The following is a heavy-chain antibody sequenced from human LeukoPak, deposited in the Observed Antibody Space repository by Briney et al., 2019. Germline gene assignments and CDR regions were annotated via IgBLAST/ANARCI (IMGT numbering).Heavy chain of an antibody. CDR3: AGDIPSGFYTPDY. CDR1: GFTFSDYW. Sequence: GGCLRLSCVASGFTFSDYWMSWVRQAPGMGLEWVANIETDGDEKNYVDSVKGRFTISRDNAKNSLYLQMNNLRDEDTALYYCAGDIPSGFYTPDYWGQGTQVTVSS. CDR2: IETDGDEK. V-gene: IGHV3-7*01. J-gene: IGHJ4*02. D-gene: IGHD5-12*01.